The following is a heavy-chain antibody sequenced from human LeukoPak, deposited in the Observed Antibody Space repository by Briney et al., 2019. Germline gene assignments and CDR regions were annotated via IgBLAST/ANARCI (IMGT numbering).Heavy chain of an antibody. CDR1: GFTFNNAW. J-gene: IGHJ4*02. CDR3: TATYYDFWSGRDY. D-gene: IGHD3-3*01. CDR2: IKSKTDGGTT. Sequence: GGSLRLSCAASGFTFNNAWMSWVRQAPGKGLEWVGRIKSKTDGGTTDYAAPVKGRFTISRDDSKNTLYLQMNSLKTEDTAVYYCTATYYDFWSGRDYWGQGTLVTVSS. V-gene: IGHV3-15*01.